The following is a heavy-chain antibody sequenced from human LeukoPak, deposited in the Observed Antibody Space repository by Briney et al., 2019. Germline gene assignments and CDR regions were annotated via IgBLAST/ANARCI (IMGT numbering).Heavy chain of an antibody. CDR2: ISRSSSYI. J-gene: IGHJ6*03. CDR3: ARVSLYSSSWYYYYYMDV. Sequence: GGSLRLSCAASGFTFSSYSMNWVRQAPGKGLEWVSSISRSSSYIYYADSVKGRFTISRDNAKNSLYLQMNSLRAEDTAVYYCARVSLYSSSWYYYYYMDVWGKGTTVTISS. CDR1: GFTFSSYS. D-gene: IGHD6-13*01. V-gene: IGHV3-21*01.